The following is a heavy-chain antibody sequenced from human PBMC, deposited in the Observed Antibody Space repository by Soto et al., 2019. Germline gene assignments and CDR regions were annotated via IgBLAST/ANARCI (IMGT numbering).Heavy chain of an antibody. V-gene: IGHV1-69*19. CDR2: IIPIYGSA. Sequence: QVHLVQSGAEVKKPGSSVKVSCKASGNIFSNYSISWVRQAPGQGPEWMGWIIPIYGSANYAPKFRVRVTLTADECTSTDYMELSVLTSAETAVYYGAVLVSFDFDYWGQGTLVTVSS. CDR3: AVLVSFDFDY. CDR1: GNIFSNYS. D-gene: IGHD6-6*01. J-gene: IGHJ4*02.